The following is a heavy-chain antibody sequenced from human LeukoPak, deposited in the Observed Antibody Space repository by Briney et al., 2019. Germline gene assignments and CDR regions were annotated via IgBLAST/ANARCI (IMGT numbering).Heavy chain of an antibody. CDR1: GFSVNSNY. D-gene: IGHD6-13*01. V-gene: IGHV3-53*01. J-gene: IGHJ4*02. Sequence: PGGSLRLSCAASGFSVNSNYMSWVRKAPRKGLEWVSVIYSSGSTYYADSVKGRFTISRDNSKNTLYLQMNSLRAEDTAVYYCAKDTGIAAASSHDYWGQGTLVTVSS. CDR3: AKDTGIAAASSHDY. CDR2: IYSSGST.